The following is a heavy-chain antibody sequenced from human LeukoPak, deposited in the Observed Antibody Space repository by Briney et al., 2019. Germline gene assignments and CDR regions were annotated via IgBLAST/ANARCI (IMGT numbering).Heavy chain of an antibody. D-gene: IGHD3-3*01. Sequence: SETLSLTCAVYGGSFSGYYWSWIRQPPGKGLEWIGEINHSGSTNYNPSLKSRVTISVDTSKNQFSLKLSSVTAADTAVYYCARGNGAFWSGYGHYYYYMDVWGKGTTVSVSS. CDR1: GGSFSGYY. CDR3: ARGNGAFWSGYGHYYYYMDV. CDR2: INHSGST. V-gene: IGHV4-34*01. J-gene: IGHJ6*03.